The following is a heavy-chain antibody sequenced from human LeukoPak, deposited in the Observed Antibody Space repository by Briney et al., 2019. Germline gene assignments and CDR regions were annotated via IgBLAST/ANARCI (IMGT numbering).Heavy chain of an antibody. J-gene: IGHJ4*02. V-gene: IGHV3-23*01. CDR2: ISDSGGST. CDR3: AKVHSEGYFDWLAH. Sequence: SGGSLRLSCAASGFRFSNYAMSWVRQAPGKGLEWVSHISDSGGSTYYADSVKGRFTISRDNSKNTLYVQMNSLRVEDTAVYYCAKVHSEGYFDWLAHWGQGTLLTVSS. CDR1: GFRFSNYA. D-gene: IGHD3-9*01.